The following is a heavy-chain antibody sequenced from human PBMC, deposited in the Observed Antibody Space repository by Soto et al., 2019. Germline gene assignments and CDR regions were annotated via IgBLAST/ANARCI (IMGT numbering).Heavy chain of an antibody. CDR1: GFTFSDHH. V-gene: IGHV3-11*01. Sequence: GSLRLSCTASGFTFSDHHMSWIRQAPGKGLEWVSYISPSGSPLYYADSVKGRFTISRDNAKNSLYLQMCSLRAEDTALYYCARDPDTTSKIDHWGQGTQVTVSS. CDR2: ISPSGSPL. CDR3: ARDPDTTSKIDH. D-gene: IGHD1-1*01. J-gene: IGHJ4*02.